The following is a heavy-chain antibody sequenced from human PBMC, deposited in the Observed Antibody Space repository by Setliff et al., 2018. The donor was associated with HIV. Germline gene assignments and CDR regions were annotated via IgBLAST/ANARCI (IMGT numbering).Heavy chain of an antibody. Sequence: GGSLRLSCAASGFTFTSYAMNWVRQAPGKGLEWVSSISGSGSTTYYADSVKGRLTISRDNSKNMLYLQMDSLRAEDTAVYYCARDYLYYNMYNGSPVYGMDVWGQGTTVTVSS. CDR2: ISGSGSTT. V-gene: IGHV3-23*01. CDR1: GFTFTSYA. J-gene: IGHJ6*02. CDR3: ARDYLYYNMYNGSPVYGMDV. D-gene: IGHD3-10*01.